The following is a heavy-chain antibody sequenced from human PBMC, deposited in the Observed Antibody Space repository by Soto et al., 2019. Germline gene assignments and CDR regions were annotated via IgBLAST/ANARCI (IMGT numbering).Heavy chain of an antibody. CDR3: SRMLYDFWSGYPLPFDY. J-gene: IGHJ4*02. CDR2: IDWDDDK. CDR1: GFSLSTSGMC. Sequence: SGPTLVNPTQTLTLTCTFSGFSLSTSGMCVSWIRQPPGKALEWLARIDWDDDKYYSTSLKTRLTISKDTSKNQVVLTMTNMDPVDTATYYCSRMLYDFWSGYPLPFDYWGQGTLVTVSS. D-gene: IGHD3-3*01. V-gene: IGHV2-70*11.